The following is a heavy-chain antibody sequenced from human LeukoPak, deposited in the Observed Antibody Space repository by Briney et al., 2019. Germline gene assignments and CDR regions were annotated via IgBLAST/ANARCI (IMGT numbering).Heavy chain of an antibody. CDR2: IYTSGST. J-gene: IGHJ4*02. CDR3: ARDRVVPAAINYFAY. V-gene: IGHV4-4*07. D-gene: IGHD2-2*01. CDR1: GGSISSYY. Sequence: SETLSLTCTVSGGSISSYYWSWIRQPAGKGQEWIGRIYTSGSTNYNPSLKSRVTMSVDTSKNQFSLKLSSVTAADTAVYYCARDRVVPAAINYFAYWGQGTLVTVSS.